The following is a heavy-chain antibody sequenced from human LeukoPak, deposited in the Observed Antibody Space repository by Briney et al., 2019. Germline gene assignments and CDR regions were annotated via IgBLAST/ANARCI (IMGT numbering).Heavy chain of an antibody. CDR3: ARLNVSRYYFDY. D-gene: IGHD1-1*01. CDR2: INRSGST. V-gene: IGHV4-34*01. J-gene: IGHJ4*02. CDR1: GGSFSGYY. Sequence: SETLSLTCAVYGGSFSGYYWSWIRQPPGKGLEWIGEINRSGSTNYNPSLKSRVTISVDTSKNQFSLKLSSVTAADTAVYYCARLNVSRYYFDYWGQGTLVTVSS.